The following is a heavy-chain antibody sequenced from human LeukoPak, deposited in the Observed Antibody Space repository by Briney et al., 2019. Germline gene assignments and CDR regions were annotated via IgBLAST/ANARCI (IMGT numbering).Heavy chain of an antibody. V-gene: IGHV1-18*01. CDR1: GYTFTSYG. CDR2: ISAYNGNT. J-gene: IGHJ4*02. Sequence: ASVKVSCKASGYTFTSYGISWVRQAPGQGLEWMGWISAYNGNTNYAQKLQGRVTMTTDTSTSTAYMGLRSLRSDDTAVYYCARDMVVRGVFDYWGQGTLVTVSS. D-gene: IGHD3-10*01. CDR3: ARDMVVRGVFDY.